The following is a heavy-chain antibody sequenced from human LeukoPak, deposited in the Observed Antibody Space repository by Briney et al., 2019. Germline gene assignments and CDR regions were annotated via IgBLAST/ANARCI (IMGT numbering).Heavy chain of an antibody. CDR1: SGSISSASYY. J-gene: IGHJ4*02. CDR3: ARGQAGSLLDY. CDR2: IYYSGST. Sequence: PSETLSLTCTVSSGSISSASYYWGWIRQPPGKGLEWIGTIYYSGSTYYNPSLRSRVTISVDTSKNQFSLKLTSVTAADTAVYYCARGQAGSLLDYWGQGILVTVSS. D-gene: IGHD6-13*01. V-gene: IGHV4-39*01.